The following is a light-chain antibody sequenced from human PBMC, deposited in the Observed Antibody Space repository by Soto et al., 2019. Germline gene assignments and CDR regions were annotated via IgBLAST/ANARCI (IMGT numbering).Light chain of an antibody. V-gene: IGKV1-5*03. CDR1: QSISSW. CDR2: KAS. CDR3: QQYNSYSKT. Sequence: DIQMTQSPSTLSASVGDRVTITCRASQSISSWLAWYQQKPGKAPKLLIYKASSLESGDPSRFSGSGSGTEFTLTISSLQPDDFATYYCQQYNSYSKTFGRGTKVEIK. J-gene: IGKJ1*01.